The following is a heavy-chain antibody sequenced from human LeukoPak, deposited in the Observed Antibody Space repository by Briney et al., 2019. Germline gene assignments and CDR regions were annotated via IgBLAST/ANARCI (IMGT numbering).Heavy chain of an antibody. CDR2: IYSDGTT. V-gene: IGHV3-53*01. CDR3: AKDSDGPRD. CDR1: GFTVSNNY. J-gene: IGHJ4*02. Sequence: GGSLRLSCAASGFTVSNNYMSWVRQAPGKKLEWVSNIYSDGTTFYADSVKGRFTISRDNSKNTLDLQMNSLRVEDTAVYYCAKDSDGPRDWSQGTLVTVSS. D-gene: IGHD3/OR15-3a*01.